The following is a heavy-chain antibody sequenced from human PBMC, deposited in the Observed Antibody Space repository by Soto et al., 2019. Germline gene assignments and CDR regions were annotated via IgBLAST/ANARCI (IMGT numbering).Heavy chain of an antibody. D-gene: IGHD3-22*01. CDR1: GGTFSTYT. J-gene: IGHJ5*02. CDR2: IIPIIAII. CDR3: AGDPDSHYNDSHASSYP. V-gene: IGHV1-69*08. Sequence: QVQLVQSGAEVKKPGSSVKVSCKASGGTFSTYTITWVRQAPGQGLEWMGRIIPIIAIINYAQKFQGRVTITADKFTGTAYMELTRLRSDDTAVYYCAGDPDSHYNDSHASSYPWGQGTLVTVSS.